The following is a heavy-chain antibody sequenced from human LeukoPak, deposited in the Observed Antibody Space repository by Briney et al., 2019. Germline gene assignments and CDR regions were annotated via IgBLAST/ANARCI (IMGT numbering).Heavy chain of an antibody. CDR2: MSGDCSST. D-gene: IGHD3-22*01. J-gene: IGHJ4*02. V-gene: IGHV3-43*02. Sequence: PGGSLSLSCTASGFTFDDYAVHWVRQAPGKGLEWVSLMSGDCSSTYYAAAVKGRFTIARDNSKNSLYLQMNRLRTEDTALYYCAKDMLGITMIVGLDYWGQGTLVTVSS. CDR3: AKDMLGITMIVGLDY. CDR1: GFTFDDYA.